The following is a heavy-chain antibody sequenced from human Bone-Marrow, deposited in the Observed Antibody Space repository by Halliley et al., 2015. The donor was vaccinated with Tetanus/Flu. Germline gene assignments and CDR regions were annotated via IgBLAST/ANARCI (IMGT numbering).Heavy chain of an antibody. CDR1: GGSIINYS. CDR3: ARWNNYGVPHFDS. Sequence: TLSLTCTVYGGSIINYSWSWMRQPPGKGLEWIGYIHHSGSTYYAPSLTSRVTISTDTPRNQFSLKLHSVTAADTAVYYCARWNNYGVPHFDSWGQGTLVTVSS. J-gene: IGHJ4*02. D-gene: IGHD4-17*01. V-gene: IGHV4-59*01. CDR2: IHHSGST.